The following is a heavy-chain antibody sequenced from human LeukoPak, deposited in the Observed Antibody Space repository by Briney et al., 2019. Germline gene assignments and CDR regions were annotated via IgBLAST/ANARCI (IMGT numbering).Heavy chain of an antibody. J-gene: IGHJ6*03. CDR1: GYTFTGYY. CDR2: INPNSGGT. V-gene: IGHV1-2*02. CDR3: ARDIVVVPATLNYYYMVV. Sequence: GASVKVSCKASGYTFTGYYMHWVRQAPGQGLEWMGWINPNSGGTNYAQKFQGRVTMTRDTSISTAYMELSRLGSDDTAVYYCARDIVVVPATLNYYYMVVWGKGTTVTVSS. D-gene: IGHD2-2*01.